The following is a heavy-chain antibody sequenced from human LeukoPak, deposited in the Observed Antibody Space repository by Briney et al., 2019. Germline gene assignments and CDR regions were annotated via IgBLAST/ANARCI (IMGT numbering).Heavy chain of an antibody. V-gene: IGHV3-23*01. Sequence: PGGSLRLSCAASGFTFSNDAMSWGREAPGKGLEWVSVISGSGDNTYYADSVKGRFTIFRDNAKNSLYLQMNSLRAEDTAVYYCAREKAAAGIDYWGQGTLVTVSS. D-gene: IGHD6-13*01. CDR3: AREKAAAGIDY. CDR1: GFTFSNDA. CDR2: ISGSGDNT. J-gene: IGHJ4*02.